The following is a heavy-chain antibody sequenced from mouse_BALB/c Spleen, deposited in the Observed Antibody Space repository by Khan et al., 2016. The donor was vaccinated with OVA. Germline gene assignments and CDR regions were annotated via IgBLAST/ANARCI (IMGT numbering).Heavy chain of an antibody. V-gene: IGHV1-4*01. D-gene: IGHD2-14*01. CDR3: VREGAYYRSDGWFAY. Sequence: QVQLKQSGAELARPGASVKMSCKASGYTFTTYTIHWVKQRPGQGLEWIGYIIPTNDYTNYNQKFKARATLTADKSSSTAYMQLSSLTSEDSAVYYCVREGAYYRSDGWFAYWGQGTLVTVSA. CDR1: GYTFTTYT. J-gene: IGHJ3*01. CDR2: IIPTNDYT.